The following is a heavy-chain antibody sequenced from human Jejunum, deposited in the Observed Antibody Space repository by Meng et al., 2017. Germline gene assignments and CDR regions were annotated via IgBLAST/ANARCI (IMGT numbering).Heavy chain of an antibody. V-gene: IGHV3-30*04. CDR2: ISYEGSNK. CDR3: ARGGRDGHLDY. J-gene: IGHJ4*02. D-gene: IGHD5-24*01. Sequence: GESLKISCAASGFTFSTYAIHWVRQAPGKGLQWLTVISYEGSNKYYADSGKGRFTISRDNSKNTVYLQMNSLRADDTAVYYCARGGRDGHLDYWGQGTLVTVSS. CDR1: GFTFSTYA.